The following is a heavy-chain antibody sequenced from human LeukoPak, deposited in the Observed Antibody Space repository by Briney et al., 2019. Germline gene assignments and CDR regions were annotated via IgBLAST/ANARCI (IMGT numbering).Heavy chain of an antibody. V-gene: IGHV3-21*01. CDR2: ISSSSSYI. J-gene: IGHJ4*02. Sequence: GGSLRLSCAASGFTFSSYSMNWVRQAPGKGLEWVSSISSSSSYIYYADSVKGRFTISRDNAKNSLYLQMNSLRAEDTAVYYCAKGGFGELDYWGQGTLVTVSS. D-gene: IGHD3-10*01. CDR3: AKGGFGELDY. CDR1: GFTFSSYS.